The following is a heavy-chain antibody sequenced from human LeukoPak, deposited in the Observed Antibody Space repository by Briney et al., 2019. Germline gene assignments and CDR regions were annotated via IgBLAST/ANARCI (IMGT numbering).Heavy chain of an antibody. V-gene: IGHV1-18*01. CDR3: ARDARARRLTPDY. Sequence: ASVTVSFKTSGYTFTTYGISWGRQAPGQGLEWMGWIRGYTGSTNYAQKVQRRVTMSTDTSTGTAFMELRSLTFDDTAVYYCARDARARRLTPDYWGQGTLVTVSS. D-gene: IGHD1-1*01. CDR2: IRGYTGST. CDR1: GYTFTTYG. J-gene: IGHJ4*02.